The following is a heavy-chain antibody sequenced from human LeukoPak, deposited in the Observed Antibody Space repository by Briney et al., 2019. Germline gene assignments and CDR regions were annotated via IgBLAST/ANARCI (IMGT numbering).Heavy chain of an antibody. CDR2: ISSSGSTI. CDR1: GFTFSNYA. J-gene: IGHJ4*02. CDR3: ARGDSGSYYFDY. Sequence: GGSLRLSCAASGFTFSNYAMNWVRQAPGKGLEWVSYISSSGSTIYYADSVKGRFTISRDNAKNSLYLQMNSLRAEDTAVYYCARGDSGSYYFDYWGQGTLVTVSS. V-gene: IGHV3-48*03. D-gene: IGHD1-26*01.